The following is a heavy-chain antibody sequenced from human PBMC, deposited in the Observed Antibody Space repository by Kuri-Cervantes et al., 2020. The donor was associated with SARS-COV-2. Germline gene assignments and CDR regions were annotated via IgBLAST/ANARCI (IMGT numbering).Heavy chain of an antibody. J-gene: IGHJ4*02. CDR1: GYTLTELS. D-gene: IGHD6-13*01. V-gene: IGHV1-24*01. CDR2: FDPEDGET. Sequence: ASVKVSCKVSGYTLTELSMHWVRQAPGKGLEWMGGFDPEDGETIYAQKFQDRVTMTEDTSTDTAYMELSSLRSEDTAVYYCATDHIAAAGLFDYWGQGTLVTVSS. CDR3: ATDHIAAAGLFDY.